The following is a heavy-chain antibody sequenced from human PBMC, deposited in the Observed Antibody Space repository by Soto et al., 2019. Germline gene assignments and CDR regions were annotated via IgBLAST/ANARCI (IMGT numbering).Heavy chain of an antibody. V-gene: IGHV1-69*01. Sequence: QVQLVQSGAEVKKPGSSVKVSCKASGGTFSNYAISWVRQATGQGLEWMGGITPIFGKANYAQKFQGRVTITEDESTNTGYMELSSLRSEDTAVYYCARGWSYDILTGYSYWGQGTLVTVSS. CDR2: ITPIFGKA. D-gene: IGHD3-9*01. CDR1: GGTFSNYA. J-gene: IGHJ4*02. CDR3: ARGWSYDILTGYSY.